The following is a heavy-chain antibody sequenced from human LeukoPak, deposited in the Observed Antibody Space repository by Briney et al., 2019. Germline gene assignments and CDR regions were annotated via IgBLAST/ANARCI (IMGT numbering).Heavy chain of an antibody. Sequence: ASVKVSCKASGYTFTSYDINWVRQATGQGLEWMGWMNPKSGNTGYAQKFQGGLTITRNTSISTAYMELSSLRSEDTAVYYCARNPPGDILTGYSMPGYFDYWGQGTLVTVSS. D-gene: IGHD3-9*01. CDR1: GYTFTSYD. CDR3: ARNPPGDILTGYSMPGYFDY. V-gene: IGHV1-8*03. J-gene: IGHJ4*02. CDR2: MNPKSGNT.